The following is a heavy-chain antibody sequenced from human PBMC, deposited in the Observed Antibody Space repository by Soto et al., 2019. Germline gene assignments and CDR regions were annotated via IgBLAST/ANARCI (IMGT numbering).Heavy chain of an antibody. D-gene: IGHD3-22*01. CDR3: ARDGLVITNYYYYGMDV. CDR1: GFTFSSHS. CDR2: ISSSSSYI. J-gene: IGHJ6*02. Sequence: GESLRLSCAAPGFTFSSHSMNWVRQAPGKGLEWVSSISSSSSYIYYADSVKGRFTISRDNAKNSLYLQMNSLRAEDTAVYYCARDGLVITNYYYYGMDVWGQGTTVTVSS. V-gene: IGHV3-21*01.